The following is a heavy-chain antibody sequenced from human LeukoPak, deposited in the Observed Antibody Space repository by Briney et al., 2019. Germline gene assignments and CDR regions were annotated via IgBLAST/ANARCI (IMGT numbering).Heavy chain of an antibody. Sequence: SVKVSCKASGGTFSSYAISWVRQAPGQGLEWMGGIIPIFGTANYAQKFQGRVTITTDESTSTAYMELSSLRSEDTAVYYCASLRSTSCNWIDYWGQGTLVTVSS. V-gene: IGHV1-69*05. CDR3: ASLRSTSCNWIDY. J-gene: IGHJ4*02. CDR1: GGTFSSYA. D-gene: IGHD1-20*01. CDR2: IIPIFGTA.